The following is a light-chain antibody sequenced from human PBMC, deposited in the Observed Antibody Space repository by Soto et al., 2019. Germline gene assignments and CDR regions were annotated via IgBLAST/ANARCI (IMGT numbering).Light chain of an antibody. CDR3: HQYGIPPRT. Sequence: EVVLTQSPGTLSLSPGERVTLSCRASESITSNYLAWYQQKPGQAPRLLIYGVFSRATGISDRFSGSGSGKDFILTISRLEPEDFAVYYFHQYGIPPRTFGPGTKVKIK. V-gene: IGKV3-20*01. J-gene: IGKJ1*01. CDR2: GVF. CDR1: ESITSNY.